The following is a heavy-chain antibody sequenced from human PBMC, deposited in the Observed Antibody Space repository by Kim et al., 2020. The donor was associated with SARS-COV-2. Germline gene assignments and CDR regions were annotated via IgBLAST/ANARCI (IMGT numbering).Heavy chain of an antibody. D-gene: IGHD3-10*01. V-gene: IGHV3-23*01. CDR3: AKDLLYVPGRGYIDS. Sequence: ADSGRARLTISRDNSKNTLSLQMDSLRVEDTAVYYCAKDLLYVPGRGYIDSWEQGVLVTVSS. J-gene: IGHJ4*02.